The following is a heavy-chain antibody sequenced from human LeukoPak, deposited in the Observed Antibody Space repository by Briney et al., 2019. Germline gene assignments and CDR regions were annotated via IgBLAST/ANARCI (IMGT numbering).Heavy chain of an antibody. V-gene: IGHV1-46*01. Sequence: ASVTVSCKASGYTFTSYYMHWVRQAPGQGLEWMGIINPSGGSTSYAQKFQGRVTMTRDTSTSTVYMELSSLRSEDMAVYYCARAPGDDFWSGPYYYYGMDVWGQGTTVTVSS. J-gene: IGHJ6*02. D-gene: IGHD3-3*01. CDR1: GYTFTSYY. CDR3: ARAPGDDFWSGPYYYYGMDV. CDR2: INPSGGST.